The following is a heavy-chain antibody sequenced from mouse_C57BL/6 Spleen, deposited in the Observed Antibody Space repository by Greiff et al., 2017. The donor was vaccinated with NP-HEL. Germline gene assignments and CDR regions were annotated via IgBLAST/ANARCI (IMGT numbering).Heavy chain of an antibody. CDR1: GYTFTSYW. J-gene: IGHJ4*01. V-gene: IGHV1-69*01. D-gene: IGHD1-1*01. CDR2: IDPSDSYT. Sequence: QVQLKQPGAELVMPGASVKLSCKASGYTFTSYWMHWVKQRPGQGLEWIGEIDPSDSYTNYNQKFKGKSTLTVDTSSSTAYMQLSSLTSEDSAVYYCAREEGRSLITTVVANYAMDYWGQGTSVTVSS. CDR3: AREEGRSLITTVVANYAMDY.